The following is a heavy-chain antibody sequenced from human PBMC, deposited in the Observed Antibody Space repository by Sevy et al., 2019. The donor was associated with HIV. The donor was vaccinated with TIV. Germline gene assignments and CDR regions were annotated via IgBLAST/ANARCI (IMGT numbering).Heavy chain of an antibody. CDR3: VSLFLSYRSGWSYFDY. D-gene: IGHD6-19*01. Sequence: GGSLRLSCAISGFTVNDKYIIWVRQAPGKGLEWVSVFFSSGSTYYADSAKGRFTISRDNSKNTVDLQKNSVRAEDTAVYYCVSLFLSYRSGWSYFDYWGQGTLVTVSS. CDR1: GFTVNDKY. V-gene: IGHV3-66*02. J-gene: IGHJ4*02. CDR2: FFSSGST.